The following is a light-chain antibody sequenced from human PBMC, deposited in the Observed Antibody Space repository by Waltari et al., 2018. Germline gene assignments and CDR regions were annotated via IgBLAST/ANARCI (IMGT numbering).Light chain of an antibody. V-gene: IGLV2-8*01. Sequence: QSALTQPPSAPGSPGPSVTIPCTGTSSDVGGYNYVSWYQQYPDKAPKLMIYEVNTRPSGVPDRFSGSKSGNTASLTVSGLQAEDEADYYCSSYAGADTVVFGGGTKLTVL. CDR2: EVN. J-gene: IGLJ2*01. CDR1: SSDVGGYNY. CDR3: SSYAGADTVV.